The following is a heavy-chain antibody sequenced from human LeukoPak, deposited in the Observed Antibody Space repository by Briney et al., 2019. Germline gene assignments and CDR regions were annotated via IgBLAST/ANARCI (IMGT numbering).Heavy chain of an antibody. J-gene: IGHJ5*02. Sequence: GGSLRLSCAASGFTVSSNYMSWVRQAPGKGLEWVSVIYSGGSTYYSDSVKGRFTISRDNSKNTLYLQRNSLRAEGTAVYYCARDSSSWYNCFDPWGQGNRVTVSS. D-gene: IGHD6-13*01. CDR2: IYSGGST. V-gene: IGHV3-66*02. CDR3: ARDSSSWYNCFDP. CDR1: GFTVSSNY.